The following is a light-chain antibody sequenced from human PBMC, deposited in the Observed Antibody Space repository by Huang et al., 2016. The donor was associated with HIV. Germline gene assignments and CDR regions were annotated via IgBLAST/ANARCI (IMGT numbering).Light chain of an antibody. CDR2: EVS. CDR3: MQGSDLPT. V-gene: IGKV2-29*02. J-gene: IGKJ1*01. Sequence: DIVMTQTPLSLSVTPGQPASISCKSSQSLLHGDGKTYLYWYVKKSGQSPQLLMYEVSSRVAGLPERFSGSGSGTDFTLRISRVEAEDVGVYYCMQGSDLPTFGQGTKVEI. CDR1: QSLLHGDGKTY.